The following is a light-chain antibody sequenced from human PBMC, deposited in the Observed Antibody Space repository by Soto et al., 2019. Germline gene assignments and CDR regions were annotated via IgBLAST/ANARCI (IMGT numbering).Light chain of an antibody. V-gene: IGKV3-15*01. CDR1: QSVSSD. J-gene: IGKJ1*01. CDR2: SAS. Sequence: EIVMTQSPATLSVSPGERATLSCRASQSVSSDLAWYHQKPGQAPRLLIYSASTRATGIPASFIGSGSGTEFTLTINSMQSEDFAVYYCQQYNNWPRTFGQGTKVKIK. CDR3: QQYNNWPRT.